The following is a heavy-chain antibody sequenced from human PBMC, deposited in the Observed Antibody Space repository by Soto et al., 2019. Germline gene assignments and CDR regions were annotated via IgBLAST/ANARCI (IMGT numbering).Heavy chain of an antibody. CDR2: LIPVFGSP. D-gene: IGHD5-18*01. Sequence: QVQLVQSGAEVKKPGSSVTVSCKTSGGTFSKDAINWVRQAPGQGLEWMGLLIPVFGSPIYAQKFQGRIRITADESTTTDFMDLCSLRSEATAVYYCTRVLGYTFEPGKTRYYAMDVWGQGTTVSVSS. CDR1: GGTFSKDA. V-gene: IGHV1-69*01. CDR3: TRVLGYTFEPGKTRYYAMDV. J-gene: IGHJ6*02.